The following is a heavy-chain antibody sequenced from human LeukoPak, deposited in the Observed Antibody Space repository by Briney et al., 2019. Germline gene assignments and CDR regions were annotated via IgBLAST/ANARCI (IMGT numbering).Heavy chain of an antibody. CDR1: GFTFSTYW. D-gene: IGHD3-10*01. CDR3: TRDGAVGEPLDY. CDR2: INSDGSST. J-gene: IGHJ4*02. V-gene: IGHV3-74*01. Sequence: GGSLRLSCAASGFTFSTYWMWWVRQVPGKGLVWVSRINSDGSSTNCADSVKGRFTISRDNAENTRYLQMNRLSAEDTAVHYCTRDGAVGEPLDYWGQGTLVTVSS.